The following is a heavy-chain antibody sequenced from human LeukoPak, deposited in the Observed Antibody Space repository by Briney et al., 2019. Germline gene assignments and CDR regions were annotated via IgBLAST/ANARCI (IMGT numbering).Heavy chain of an antibody. V-gene: IGHV7-4-1*02. CDR1: GYTFIRYS. CDR3: ARDAATINFDY. D-gene: IGHD5-12*01. Sequence: ASVKVSCKASGYTFIRYSVNWLRQAPGQGLEWMGWISPYTGKPTYAQGFTGRFVFSVDTSVSTAYLQISTLEAEDTAVYYCARDAATINFDYWGQGTLVTVSS. J-gene: IGHJ4*02. CDR2: ISPYTGKP.